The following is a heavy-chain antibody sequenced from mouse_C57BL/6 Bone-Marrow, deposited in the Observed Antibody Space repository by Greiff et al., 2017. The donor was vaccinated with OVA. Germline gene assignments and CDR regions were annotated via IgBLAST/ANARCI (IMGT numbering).Heavy chain of an antibody. D-gene: IGHD2-3*01. Sequence: QVQLQQPGAELVRPGPSVKLSCKASGYTFTSYWMHWVKQRPGQGLEWIGVIDPSDSYTNYNQKFKGKATLTVDTSSSTAYMQLSSLTSEDSAVYYCARWDGFWYFDVWGTGTTVTVSS. CDR1: GYTFTSYW. CDR2: IDPSDSYT. J-gene: IGHJ1*03. CDR3: ARWDGFWYFDV. V-gene: IGHV1-59*01.